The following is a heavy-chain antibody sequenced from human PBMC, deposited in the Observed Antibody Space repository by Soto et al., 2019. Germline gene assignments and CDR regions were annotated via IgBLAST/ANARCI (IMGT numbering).Heavy chain of an antibody. CDR1: GFTFSSYG. Sequence: QVQLVESGGGVVQPGRSLRLSCAASGFTFSSYGMHWARQAPGKGLEWVAVIWYDGSNKYYADSVKGRFTISRDNSKNTLYLQMNSLRAEDTAVYYCARESWESSGYYYSLGDWGQGTLVTVSS. CDR3: ARESWESSGYYYSLGD. V-gene: IGHV3-33*01. J-gene: IGHJ4*02. CDR2: IWYDGSNK. D-gene: IGHD3-22*01.